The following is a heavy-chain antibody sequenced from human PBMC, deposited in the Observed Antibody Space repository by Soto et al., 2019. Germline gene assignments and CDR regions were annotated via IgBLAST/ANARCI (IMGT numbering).Heavy chain of an antibody. J-gene: IGHJ5*02. Sequence: ASLKVSCKASGYTFTSYGISWVRQAPGQGLEWMGWISAYNGNTNYAQKLQGRVTMTTDTSTSTAYMELRSLRSDDTAVYYCARGPSYYYGSGENWFDPWGQGTLVTVSS. V-gene: IGHV1-18*01. CDR2: ISAYNGNT. D-gene: IGHD3-10*01. CDR3: ARGPSYYYGSGENWFDP. CDR1: GYTFTSYG.